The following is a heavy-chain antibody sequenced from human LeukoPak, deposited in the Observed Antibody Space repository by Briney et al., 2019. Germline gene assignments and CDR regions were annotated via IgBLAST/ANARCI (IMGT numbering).Heavy chain of an antibody. CDR1: GHTFNAYY. CDR3: ARGATVTTYGLFDY. Sequence: ASVKVSCKASGHTFNAYYMHWVRQAPGQGLEWMGWINPDSGGTIYAQKFQGRVTMTRDTSISTAYMELNRLRSDDTAVYYCARGATVTTYGLFDYWGQGTLVTVSS. CDR2: INPDSGGT. V-gene: IGHV1-2*02. D-gene: IGHD4-11*01. J-gene: IGHJ4*02.